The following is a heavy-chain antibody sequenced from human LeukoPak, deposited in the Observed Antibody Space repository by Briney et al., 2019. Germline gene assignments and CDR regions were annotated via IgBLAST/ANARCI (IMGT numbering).Heavy chain of an antibody. CDR1: GFTFSSYR. CDR3: ARTTSVSYVGEAFVI. Sequence: GGSLRLSCAASGFTFSSYRMDWVRQAPGKGLEWVSYISSSGSTIYYADSVKGRFTISRDNAKNTLYLQMNSLRAEDTAVYYCARTTSVSYVGEAFVIWGQGTMVTVSS. D-gene: IGHD1-26*01. V-gene: IGHV3-48*04. CDR2: ISSSGSTI. J-gene: IGHJ3*02.